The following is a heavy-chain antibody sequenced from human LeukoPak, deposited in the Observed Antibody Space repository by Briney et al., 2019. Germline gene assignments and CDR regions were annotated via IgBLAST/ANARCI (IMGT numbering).Heavy chain of an antibody. V-gene: IGHV3-48*04. J-gene: IGHJ4*02. CDR3: ARGRGYNYGYSDY. CDR1: GFTFGSYS. CDR2: ISSSSSTI. Sequence: GGSLRLSCAASGFTFGSYSMNWVRQAPGKGLEWISYISSSSSTIDYADSVKGRFTISRDNAKNSLYLQMDSLRAEDTAVYYCARGRGYNYGYSDYWGQGTLVTVSS. D-gene: IGHD5-18*01.